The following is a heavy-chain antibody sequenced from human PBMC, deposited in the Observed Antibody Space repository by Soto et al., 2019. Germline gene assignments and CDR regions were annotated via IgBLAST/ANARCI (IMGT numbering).Heavy chain of an antibody. J-gene: IGHJ6*02. CDR3: ARMASVYCSGGSCYPTYGMDV. V-gene: IGHV3-30-3*01. CDR2: ISYDGSNK. CDR1: GFTFSSYA. Sequence: QVQLVESGGGVVQPGRSLRLSCAASGFTFSSYAMHWVRQAPGKGLEWVAVISYDGSNKYYADSVKGRFTISRDNSKNTLYLKMNSLRAEDTAVYYCARMASVYCSGGSCYPTYGMDVWGQGTTVTVSS. D-gene: IGHD2-15*01.